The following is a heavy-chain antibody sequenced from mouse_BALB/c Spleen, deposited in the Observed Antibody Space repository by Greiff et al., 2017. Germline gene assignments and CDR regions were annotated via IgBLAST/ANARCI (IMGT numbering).Heavy chain of an antibody. D-gene: IGHD1-1*01. CDR2: ISYSGST. V-gene: IGHV3-8*02. CDR3: ASRATVDAMDY. CDR1: GVSITSGY. J-gene: IGHJ4*01. Sequence: DVQLQESGPGLVKPSQTLSLTCSVTGVSITSGYLNWVRKSPGNKLEYMGYISYSGSTYYNPSLKSRLSITRDTSKNQYYLQLNSVTTEDTATYYCASRATVDAMDYWGQGTSVTVSS.